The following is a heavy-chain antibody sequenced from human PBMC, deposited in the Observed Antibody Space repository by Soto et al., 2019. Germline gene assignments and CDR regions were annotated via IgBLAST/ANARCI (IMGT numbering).Heavy chain of an antibody. CDR3: AREGVAPYYYYGMDV. CDR1: GYTFTRSG. CDR2: ISSYNGDT. Sequence: QVQLVQSGAEVKKPGASVKVSCKASGYTFTRSGISWVRQAPGQGPEWTGWISSYNGDTNYAQTFQGRFTMTTDPSTSTAYIERRSLRSDDTAVYYCAREGVAPYYYYGMDVWGQGTPVTVSS. V-gene: IGHV1-18*01. J-gene: IGHJ6*02. D-gene: IGHD5-12*01.